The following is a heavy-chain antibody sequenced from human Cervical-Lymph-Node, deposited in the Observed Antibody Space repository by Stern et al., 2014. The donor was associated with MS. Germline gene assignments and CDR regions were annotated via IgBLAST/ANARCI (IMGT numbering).Heavy chain of an antibody. D-gene: IGHD4/OR15-4a*01. V-gene: IGHV4-59*01. CDR1: GDSIRDYY. CDR3: ARLVQCRIGSLLYYYGMDV. CDR2: GSHNGNT. Sequence: QVQLQESGPGLVKPSKTLSLICTVSGDSIRDYYWSWIRQPPGKGLEWIGSGSHNGNTNYNPSLKGRVTISMDTSMNQFSHRWSAVAAADTAKYFCARLVQCRIGSLLYYYGMDVWGQGTTVAVSS. J-gene: IGHJ6*02.